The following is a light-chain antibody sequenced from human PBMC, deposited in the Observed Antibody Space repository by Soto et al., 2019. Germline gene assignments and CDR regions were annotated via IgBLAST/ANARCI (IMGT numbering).Light chain of an antibody. CDR2: TAS. Sequence: DIQMTQSPSTLSASVGDRVTITCRASQSISSWLAWYQQKPGKAPKLLIYTASSLESGVPSRFSGSGSGTEVTLTISSLQPDDFATYYCQEYNSHSRYTFGQGTKLEIK. CDR3: QEYNSHSRYT. CDR1: QSISSW. J-gene: IGKJ2*01. V-gene: IGKV1-5*03.